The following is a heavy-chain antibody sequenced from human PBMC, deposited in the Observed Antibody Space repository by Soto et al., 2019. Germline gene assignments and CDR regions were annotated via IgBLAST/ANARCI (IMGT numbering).Heavy chain of an antibody. J-gene: IGHJ5*02. CDR1: GGSISSSSYY. CDR2: IYYSGST. V-gene: IGHV4-39*01. CDR3: ARHEVVVVPAANKRVDWFDP. Sequence: SETLSLTCTVSGGSISSSSYYWGWIRQPPGKGLEWIGSIYYSGSTYYNPSLKSRVTISVDTSKNQFSLKLSSVTAADTAVYYCARHEVVVVPAANKRVDWFDPWGQGTLVTVSS. D-gene: IGHD2-2*01.